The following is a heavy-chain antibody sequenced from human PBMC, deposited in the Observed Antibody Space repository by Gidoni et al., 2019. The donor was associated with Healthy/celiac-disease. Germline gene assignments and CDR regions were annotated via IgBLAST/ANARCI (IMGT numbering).Heavy chain of an antibody. CDR1: GGSISRGGYY. D-gene: IGHD3-16*01. CDR2: IYYSGSN. CDR3: ASGLGGQLAHWYFDL. Sequence: QVQLQESGPGLVKPSQTLSLTCTVSGGSISRGGYYWSWIRQHPGKGLEWIGYIYYSGSNYYNPSLKSRVTITVDTSKNQFSLKLSSVTAADTAVYYCASGLGGQLAHWYFDLWGRGTLVTVSS. V-gene: IGHV4-31*03. J-gene: IGHJ2*01.